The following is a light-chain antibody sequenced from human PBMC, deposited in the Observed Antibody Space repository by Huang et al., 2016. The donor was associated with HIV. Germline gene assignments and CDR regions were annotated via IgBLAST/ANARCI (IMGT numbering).Light chain of an antibody. Sequence: EIVMTHSPATLSVSPGERATLSCRASEYVSSNLAWYQHKTGQAPRRRIYGASTRATGIPARFSGSGSGTEFTLTISSLQSEEFAVYYCQQYDNWPMTFGQGTKVEIK. CDR3: QQYDNWPMT. CDR2: GAS. CDR1: EYVSSN. J-gene: IGKJ1*01. V-gene: IGKV3-15*01.